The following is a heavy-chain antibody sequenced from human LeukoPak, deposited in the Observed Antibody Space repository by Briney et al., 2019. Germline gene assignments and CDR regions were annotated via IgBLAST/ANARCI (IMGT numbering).Heavy chain of an antibody. Sequence: GGSLRLSCAASGFTFSNYAMSWVRQAPGKGLEWVSLIIGSSGSTFYADSVKGRFTISRDNSKNTLYLQMNSLRLEDTAVYYCAKGGYDYIEVAYFDFWGQGTLVTVSS. V-gene: IGHV3-23*01. J-gene: IGHJ4*02. CDR2: IIGSSGST. CDR3: AKGGYDYIEVAYFDF. D-gene: IGHD5-12*01. CDR1: GFTFSNYA.